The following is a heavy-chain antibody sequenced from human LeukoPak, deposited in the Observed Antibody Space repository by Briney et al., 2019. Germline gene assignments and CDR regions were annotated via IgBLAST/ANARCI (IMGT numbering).Heavy chain of an antibody. CDR1: GDSISSDDYY. CDR3: AREVSRAFDI. D-gene: IGHD2-8*01. CDR2: IYNTGST. Sequence: SQTLSLTCTVSGDSISSDDYYWSWIRQPPGKGLEWIGSIYNTGSTYSNPSLKSRVTISIDTSTNQFSLKLSSVTAADTAVYYCAREVSRAFDIWGQGTLVTVSS. J-gene: IGHJ3*02. V-gene: IGHV4-30-4*01.